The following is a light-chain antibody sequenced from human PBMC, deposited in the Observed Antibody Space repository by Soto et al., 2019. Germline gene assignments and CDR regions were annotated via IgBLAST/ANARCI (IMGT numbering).Light chain of an antibody. CDR3: HQYNRVQT. CDR1: QSISTW. J-gene: IGKJ2*01. CDR2: DAA. Sequence: DIQMTQSPSTLSASVGYRVPITCLASQSISTWVAWYQQKPGKAPKVLIHDAATLERGVPPRFSGSGFGTEFNLTISGLQPDEFATYFCHQYNRVQTVVQGTKLEIK. V-gene: IGKV1-5*01.